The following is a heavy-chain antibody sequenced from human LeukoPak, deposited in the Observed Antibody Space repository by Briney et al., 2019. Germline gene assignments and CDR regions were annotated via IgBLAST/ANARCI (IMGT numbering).Heavy chain of an antibody. J-gene: IGHJ3*02. CDR1: GGSISSYY. CDR3: ARHDGARVAPQDI. V-gene: IGHV4-59*08. Sequence: SETLSLTCTVSGGSISSYYWSWIRQPPGKGLEWIGYIYYSGSTNYNPSLKSRVTISVDTSKKQFSLKLSSVTAAATAVYYCARHDGARVAPQDIWGQGTMVTVSS. CDR2: IYYSGST. D-gene: IGHD4-23*01.